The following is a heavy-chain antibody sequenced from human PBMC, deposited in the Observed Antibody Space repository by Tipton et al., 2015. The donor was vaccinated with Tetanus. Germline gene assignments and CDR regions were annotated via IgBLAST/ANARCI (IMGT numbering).Heavy chain of an antibody. Sequence: TLSLTCTVSGGSISSYYWSWIRQPAGKGLEWIGRIYTSGSTNYNPSLKSRVTISVDTSKNQFSLKLSSVTAADTAVYYCARDPSSALGYYYGMDVWGQGTTVTVSS. CDR2: IYTSGST. V-gene: IGHV4-4*07. J-gene: IGHJ6*02. CDR1: GGSISSYY. CDR3: ARDPSSALGYYYGMDV. D-gene: IGHD6-6*01.